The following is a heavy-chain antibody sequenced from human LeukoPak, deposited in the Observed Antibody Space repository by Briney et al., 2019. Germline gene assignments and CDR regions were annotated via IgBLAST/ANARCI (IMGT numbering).Heavy chain of an antibody. J-gene: IGHJ6*03. D-gene: IGHD2-2*01. V-gene: IGHV4-59*01. Sequence: PSETLSLTCTVSGGSISSYYWSWIRQPPGKGLEWIGYIYYSGSTNYNPSLKSRVTISVDTSKNQFSLKLSSVTAADTAVYYCARVRCSSTSCYYYYMDVWGKGTTVTISS. CDR3: ARVRCSSTSCYYYYMDV. CDR1: GGSISSYY. CDR2: IYYSGST.